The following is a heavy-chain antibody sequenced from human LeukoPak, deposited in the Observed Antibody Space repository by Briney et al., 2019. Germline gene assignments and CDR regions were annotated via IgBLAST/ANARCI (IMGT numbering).Heavy chain of an antibody. Sequence: SGTLSLTCAVSGGSISSSNWWSWVRQPPGKGLEWIGEIYHSGSTNYNPSLKSRVTISVDKSKNQFSLKLSSVTAADTAVYYCARSLLDGDYVPWFDPWGQGTLVTVSS. CDR1: GGSISSSNW. J-gene: IGHJ5*02. V-gene: IGHV4-4*02. CDR3: ARSLLDGDYVPWFDP. D-gene: IGHD4-17*01. CDR2: IYHSGST.